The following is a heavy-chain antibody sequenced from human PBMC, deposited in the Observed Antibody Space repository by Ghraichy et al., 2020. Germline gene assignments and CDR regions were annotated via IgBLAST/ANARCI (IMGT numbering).Heavy chain of an antibody. J-gene: IGHJ4*02. CDR2: IWYDGSNK. CDR3: VRDRVVYSTSREMGY. V-gene: IGHV3-33*01. Sequence: GGSLRLSCAASGFVFSNYGLNWVRQAPGKGLEWVAVIWYDGSNKFYGDSVRGRLTISRDNSKNTLYLQMDSLRAEDTAVYYCVRDRVVYSTSREMGYWGQGTLVTVSS. CDR1: GFVFSNYG. D-gene: IGHD6-13*01.